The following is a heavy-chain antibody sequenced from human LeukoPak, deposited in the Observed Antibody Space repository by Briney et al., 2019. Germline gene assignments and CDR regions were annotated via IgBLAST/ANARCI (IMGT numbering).Heavy chain of an antibody. Sequence: PGGSLRLSCAASGFTFSRNAMTWVRRAPGKGLEWVSSVTGSGGTTFYADSVKGRFTISRDNSKNTLFLQMNSLRAEDTAVYYCARDGFFTPFFYFDYWGQGTLVTVSS. CDR3: ARDGFFTPFFYFDY. V-gene: IGHV3-23*01. CDR2: VTGSGGTT. J-gene: IGHJ4*02. CDR1: GFTFSRNA. D-gene: IGHD5-24*01.